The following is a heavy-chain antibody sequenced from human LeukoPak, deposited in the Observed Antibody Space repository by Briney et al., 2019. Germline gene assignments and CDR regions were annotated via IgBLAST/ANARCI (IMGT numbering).Heavy chain of an antibody. V-gene: IGHV4-4*07. CDR2: VYTSGST. D-gene: IGHD6-19*01. CDR3: ANQYSSGWYSGVVFDY. J-gene: IGHJ4*02. CDR1: GGSISSYY. Sequence: SETLSLTCTVSGGSISSYYWSWIRQPAGKGLEWIGRVYTSGSTNYNPSLKSRVTMSVDTSKNQFSLKLSSVTAADTAVYYCANQYSSGWYSGVVFDYWGQGTLVTVSS.